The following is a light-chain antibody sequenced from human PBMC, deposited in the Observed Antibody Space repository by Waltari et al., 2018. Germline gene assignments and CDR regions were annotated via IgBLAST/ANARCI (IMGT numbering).Light chain of an antibody. V-gene: IGLV2-14*01. CDR1: SSDVGGYNY. Sequence: QSALTQPASVSGSPGQSITISCIRTSSDVGGYNYVSWYQQHPGKAPNLMIYDVTRRPSGVSNRFSGSKSGNTASLTVSGLQAEDEADYYCSSYASISTWVFGGGTKLTVL. CDR2: DVT. CDR3: SSYASISTWV. J-gene: IGLJ3*02.